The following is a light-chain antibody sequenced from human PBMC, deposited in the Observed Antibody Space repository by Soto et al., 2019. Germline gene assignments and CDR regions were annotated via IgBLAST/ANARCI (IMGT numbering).Light chain of an antibody. Sequence: EIVLTQSPGTLSLSPGERATLPCRASPTVNSRDLAWYQQKPGQAPRLLIYSASSRATGIPDRFSGSASGPDFTLTISRVEPEDFAVYFCQHYGSSPPITFGQGTRLEIK. CDR3: QHYGSSPPIT. CDR1: PTVNSRD. J-gene: IGKJ5*01. V-gene: IGKV3-20*01. CDR2: SAS.